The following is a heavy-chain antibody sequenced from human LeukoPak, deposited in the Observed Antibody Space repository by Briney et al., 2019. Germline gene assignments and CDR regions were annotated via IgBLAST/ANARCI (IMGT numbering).Heavy chain of an antibody. CDR2: IGISSGNT. Sequence: GGSLRLSCAASGFTFSDYSMNWVRQAPGKGLEWISWIGISSGNTKYADSVKGRFTISGDNAKNSLYLQMNILRVEDTAVYYCARDHNYAFDNWGQGTLVTVSS. V-gene: IGHV3-48*04. CDR1: GFTFSDYS. D-gene: IGHD1-1*01. J-gene: IGHJ4*02. CDR3: ARDHNYAFDN.